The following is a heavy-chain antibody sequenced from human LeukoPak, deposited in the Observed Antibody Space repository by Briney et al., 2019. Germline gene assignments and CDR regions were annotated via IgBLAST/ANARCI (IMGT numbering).Heavy chain of an antibody. Sequence: ASVKVSCKASGYTFTSYGIIWVRQAPGQGLEWMGWISAYNGNTNYAQKLQGRVTMTTDTSTSTAYMELRSLRSDDTAVYYCARAAMVRGVRALYFDYWGKGHLVTVSS. D-gene: IGHD3-10*01. V-gene: IGHV1-18*01. J-gene: IGHJ4*02. CDR3: ARAAMVRGVRALYFDY. CDR2: ISAYNGNT. CDR1: GYTFTSYG.